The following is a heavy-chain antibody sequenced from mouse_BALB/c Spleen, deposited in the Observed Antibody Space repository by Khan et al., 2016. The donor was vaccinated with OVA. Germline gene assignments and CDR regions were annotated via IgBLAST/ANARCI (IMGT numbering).Heavy chain of an antibody. J-gene: IGHJ3*01. CDR1: GYTFTDYY. CDR2: ISPGSGDT. Sequence: QVQLKQSGAELARPGASVKLSCKASGYTFTDYYINWVKQRTGQGLEWIGEISPGSGDTYYNEKFKGKATLTADKSSSKVYMQLSSLTAEASAVYFCARRNYFGYTCAYWGQGTLVTVSA. CDR3: ARRNYFGYTCAY. V-gene: IGHV1-77*01. D-gene: IGHD1-2*01.